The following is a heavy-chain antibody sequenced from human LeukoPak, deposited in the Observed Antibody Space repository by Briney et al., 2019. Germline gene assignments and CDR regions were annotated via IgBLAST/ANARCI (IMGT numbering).Heavy chain of an antibody. V-gene: IGHV1-18*01. CDR2: IATYNGNT. J-gene: IGHJ4*02. CDR1: GYTFTSYG. Sequence: ASVKVSCKASGYTFTSYGISWVRQAPGQGLEWLGWIATYNGNTKYAQKFQGRVTMTTDTSTSTAYMELRSLRSDDTAVYYCARDYVDTAMVDYFDYWGQGTLVTVSS. CDR3: ARDYVDTAMVDYFDY. D-gene: IGHD5-18*01.